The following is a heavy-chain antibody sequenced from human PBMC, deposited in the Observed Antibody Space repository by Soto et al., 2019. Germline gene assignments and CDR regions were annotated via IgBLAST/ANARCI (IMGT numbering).Heavy chain of an antibody. CDR2: ISGSGGST. D-gene: IGHD3-10*01. CDR3: AKGNSGTCYSPPNY. Sequence: VQLLESGGGLVQPGGSLRLSCAASGFTFGDYAMNWVRQAPGKGLEWVSAISGSGGSTYYAGSVKGRFTISRDNSKNTLFLQLSSLRAEDTAVYFCAKGNSGTCYSPPNYWGQGTLVTVSS. J-gene: IGHJ4*02. CDR1: GFTFGDYA. V-gene: IGHV3-23*01.